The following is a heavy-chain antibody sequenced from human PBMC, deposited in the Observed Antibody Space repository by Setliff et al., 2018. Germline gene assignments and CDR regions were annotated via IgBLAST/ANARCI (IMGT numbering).Heavy chain of an antibody. CDR2: INPASGTT. Sequence: ASVKVSCKASGYIFTDYFIHWVRQAPGQGLECMGWINPASGTTQFTDKFQGRITVTSDTSISTIYMELSGLRRDDTAIYFCARVLAADTYQDYWGQGTLVTVSS. J-gene: IGHJ4*02. CDR3: ARVLAADTYQDY. D-gene: IGHD2-21*01. V-gene: IGHV1-2*02. CDR1: GYIFTDYF.